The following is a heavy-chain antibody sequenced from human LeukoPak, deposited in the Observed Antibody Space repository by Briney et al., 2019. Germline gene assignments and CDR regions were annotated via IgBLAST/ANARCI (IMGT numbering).Heavy chain of an antibody. D-gene: IGHD1-26*01. CDR2: ISAYNGNT. Sequence: ASVKVSCKASAYTFTSYGISWVRQAPGQGLEWMGWISAYNGNTNYAQKLQGRVTMTTDTSTSTAYTELRSLRSDDTAVYYCARDSIVGAKEFDYWGQGTLVTVSS. CDR1: AYTFTSYG. V-gene: IGHV1-18*01. J-gene: IGHJ4*02. CDR3: ARDSIVGAKEFDY.